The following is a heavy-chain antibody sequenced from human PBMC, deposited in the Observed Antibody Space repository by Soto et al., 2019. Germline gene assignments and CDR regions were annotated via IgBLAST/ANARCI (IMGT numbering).Heavy chain of an antibody. CDR1: GGSISSGGYY. CDR3: AIYDSSGSRGFQH. V-gene: IGHV4-31*03. J-gene: IGHJ1*01. D-gene: IGHD3-22*01. Sequence: QVQLQESGPGLVTPSQTLSLTCTVSGGSISSGGYYWSWIRQHPGKGLEWIGYIYYSGSTYYNPSLKRRVTISVDTCKNQFSLKLSSVTAADTAVYYCAIYDSSGSRGFQHWGQGTLVTVSS. CDR2: IYYSGST.